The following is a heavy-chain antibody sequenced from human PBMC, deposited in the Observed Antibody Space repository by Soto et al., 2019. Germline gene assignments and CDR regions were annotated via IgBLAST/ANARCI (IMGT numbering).Heavy chain of an antibody. CDR1: GFSLSTSGVG. CDR3: AHVYGGYDNFDY. J-gene: IGHJ4*02. Sequence: QITLKESGPTLVKPTQTLTLTCTFSGFSLSTSGVGVGWIRQPPVKAMEWLALIYWYDDKRYSPSLKSRLTITKDTSKNQVVLTMTNMDPVDTATYYCAHVYGGYDNFDYWGQGTLVTVSS. D-gene: IGHD5-12*01. CDR2: IYWYDDK. V-gene: IGHV2-5*01.